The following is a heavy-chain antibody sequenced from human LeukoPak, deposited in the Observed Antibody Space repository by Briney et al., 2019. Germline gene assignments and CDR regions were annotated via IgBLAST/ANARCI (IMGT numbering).Heavy chain of an antibody. CDR3: ADRRRYSYGLDY. J-gene: IGHJ4*02. CDR1: GGSFCGYY. Sequence: PSETLSLTCAVYGGSFCGYYWSWIRQPPGKGLEWIGEINHSGSTNYNPSLKSRVTISVDTSKNQFSLKLSSVTAADTAVYYCADRRRYSYGLDYWGQGTLVTVSS. V-gene: IGHV4-34*01. CDR2: INHSGST. D-gene: IGHD5-18*01.